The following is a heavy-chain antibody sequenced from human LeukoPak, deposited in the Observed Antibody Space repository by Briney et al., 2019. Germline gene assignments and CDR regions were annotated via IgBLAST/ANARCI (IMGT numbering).Heavy chain of an antibody. CDR1: GFTVSSNY. J-gene: IGHJ3*02. V-gene: IGHV3-53*04. D-gene: IGHD6-19*01. Sequence: GGSLRLSCAASGFTVSSNYMSWVRQAPGKGLEWVSVIYSGGSTYYADSVKGRFTFSRHNSRNTLYLQMNSLRAEDTAVYYCARGWGGWYRVVFDIGGQGKMVTVS. CDR3: ARGWGGWYRVVFDI. CDR2: IYSGGST.